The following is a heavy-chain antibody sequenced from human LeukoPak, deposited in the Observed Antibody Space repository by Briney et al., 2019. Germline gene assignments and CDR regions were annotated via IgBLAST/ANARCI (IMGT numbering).Heavy chain of an antibody. CDR2: VNSDGTRT. Sequence: QPGRSLRLSCEASGFTFSSYWMDWVRQAPGKGLVWVSGVNSDGTRTRYAESVKGRFSISRDNAKNTLYLQMNSLRAEDTAVYYCARVGSTDSPHAFDIWGQGTMVTVSS. V-gene: IGHV3-74*01. D-gene: IGHD3-22*01. J-gene: IGHJ3*02. CDR1: GFTFSSYW. CDR3: ARVGSTDSPHAFDI.